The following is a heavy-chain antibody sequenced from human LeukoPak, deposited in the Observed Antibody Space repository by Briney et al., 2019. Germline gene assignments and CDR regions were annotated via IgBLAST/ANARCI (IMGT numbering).Heavy chain of an antibody. V-gene: IGHV3-23*01. CDR1: GFTFNSYA. J-gene: IGHJ4*02. D-gene: IGHD6-13*01. CDR2: ISGSGGST. Sequence: GGSLRLSCAASGFTFNSYAMSWFRQAPGKGLEWVSAISGSGGSTYYADSVKGRFTISRDNSKNTLYLQMNSLRAEDTAVYYCAKDLGQGGIAAAGTPDYWGQGTLVTVSS. CDR3: AKDLGQGGIAAAGTPDY.